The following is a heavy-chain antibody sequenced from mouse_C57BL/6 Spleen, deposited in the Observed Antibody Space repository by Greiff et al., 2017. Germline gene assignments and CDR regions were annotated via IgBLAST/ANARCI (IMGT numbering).Heavy chain of an antibody. CDR2: INPSSGST. CDR1: GYTFTSYW. J-gene: IGHJ3*01. CDR3: ARSWDYDGAWFAY. D-gene: IGHD2-4*01. V-gene: IGHV1-7*01. Sequence: QVQLQQSGAELAKPGASVKLSCKASGYTFTSYWMHWVKQRPGQGLEWIGYINPSSGSTKYNQTFKDKATLTADKSSSTAYMQLSSLTYEDSAVYYCARSWDYDGAWFAYWGQGTLVTVSA.